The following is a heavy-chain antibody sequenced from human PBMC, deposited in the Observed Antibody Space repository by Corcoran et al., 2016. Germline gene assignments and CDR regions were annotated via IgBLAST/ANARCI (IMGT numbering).Heavy chain of an antibody. D-gene: IGHD1-26*01. CDR2: IDWSDDK. J-gene: IGHJ6*02. CDR1: GFSLSTTAMC. V-gene: IGHV2-70*01. Sequence: QVTLRESGPALVKPTQTLTLTCTFSGFSLSTTAMCVSWIRQSPGEALEWLALIDWSDDKFYSTSLRTMLTISKDTSKNQVVLTMTNMDPVDTATYYCARTPRYGGKYDYGMDAWGQGTTVTVSS. CDR3: ARTPRYGGKYDYGMDA.